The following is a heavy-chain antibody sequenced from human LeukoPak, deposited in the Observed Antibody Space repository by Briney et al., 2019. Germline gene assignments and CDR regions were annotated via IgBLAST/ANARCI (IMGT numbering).Heavy chain of an antibody. CDR2: ISGSSTYI. CDR1: GFTLSTYS. D-gene: IGHD2-8*01. CDR3: ARELRAGHCTNGVCHTPFDY. J-gene: IGHJ4*02. Sequence: GGSLRLSCAASGFTLSTYSVNWVRQAPGRGLEWVSSISGSSTYIYYAGSVKGRFTISRDNAKNSLYLQMNGLRAEDTAVYYCARELRAGHCTNGVCHTPFDYWGQGTLVTVSS. V-gene: IGHV3-21*01.